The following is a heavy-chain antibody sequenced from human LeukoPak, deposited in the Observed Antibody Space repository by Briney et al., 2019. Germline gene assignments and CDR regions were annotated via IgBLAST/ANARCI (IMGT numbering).Heavy chain of an antibody. CDR1: GGTFSSYA. J-gene: IGHJ4*02. D-gene: IGHD1-26*01. V-gene: IGHV1-69*13. Sequence: GASVKVSCKASGGTFSSYAISWVRQAPGQGLEWMGGIIPIFGTANYAQKFQGRVTITADESTSTAYMELSSLGSEDTAVYYCARDIVGATFYYFDCWGQGTLVTVSS. CDR3: ARDIVGATFYYFDC. CDR2: IIPIFGTA.